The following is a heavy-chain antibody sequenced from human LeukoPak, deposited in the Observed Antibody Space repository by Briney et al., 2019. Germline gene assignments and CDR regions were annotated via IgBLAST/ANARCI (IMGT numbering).Heavy chain of an antibody. V-gene: IGHV3-23*01. D-gene: IGHD3-3*01. CDR3: AKGILARPYYGLDV. CDR1: GFTFSSYA. Sequence: PGGSLRLSCAASGFTFSSYAMSWVRQAPGKGLEWVSAISASGGSTYYADSMKGRFTISRDNSKNTLYLQMNSLGAEDTAVYYCAKGILARPYYGLDVWGQGTTVTVSS. CDR2: ISASGGST. J-gene: IGHJ6*02.